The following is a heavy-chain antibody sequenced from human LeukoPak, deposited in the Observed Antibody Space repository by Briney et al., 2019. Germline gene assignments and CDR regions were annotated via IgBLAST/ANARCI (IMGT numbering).Heavy chain of an antibody. CDR2: ISSSGSTI. CDR3: ARDIASMVRGVIKSYYYYYYMDV. Sequence: GGSLRLSCAASGFTFSSYEMNWVRQAPGKGLEWVSYISSSGSTIYYADSVKGRFTISRDNAKNSLYLQMNGLRAEDTAVYYCARDIASMVRGVIKSYYYYYYMDVWGKGTTDTVSS. V-gene: IGHV3-48*03. D-gene: IGHD3-10*01. CDR1: GFTFSSYE. J-gene: IGHJ6*03.